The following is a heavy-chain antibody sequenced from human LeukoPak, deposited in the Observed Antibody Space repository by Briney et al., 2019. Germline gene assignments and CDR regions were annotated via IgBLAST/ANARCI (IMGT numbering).Heavy chain of an antibody. J-gene: IGHJ4*02. CDR2: IYTSGST. V-gene: IGHV4-4*07. Sequence: ASETLSLTCAVYGGSFSSYYWSWIRQPAGKGLEWIGRIYTSGSTNYNPSLKSRVTMSVDTSKNQFSLKLSSVTAADTAVYYCAREEVGVLDFSPGIFDYWGQGTLVTVSS. D-gene: IGHD2/OR15-2a*01. CDR3: AREEVGVLDFSPGIFDY. CDR1: GGSFSSYY.